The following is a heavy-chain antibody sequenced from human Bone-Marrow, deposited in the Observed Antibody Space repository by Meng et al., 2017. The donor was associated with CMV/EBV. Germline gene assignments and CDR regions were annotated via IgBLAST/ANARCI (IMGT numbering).Heavy chain of an antibody. V-gene: IGHV3-30*02. J-gene: IGHJ4*02. Sequence: GGSLRLSCAASGFTFSSYGMYWVRQAPGKGLEWVAFIRYDGSNKYYADSVKGRFTISRDNSKNTLYLQMNSLRAEETAVYYCAGYYDFWSGYYSFDYWGQGTLATVSS. D-gene: IGHD3-3*01. CDR3: AGYYDFWSGYYSFDY. CDR1: GFTFSSYG. CDR2: IRYDGSNK.